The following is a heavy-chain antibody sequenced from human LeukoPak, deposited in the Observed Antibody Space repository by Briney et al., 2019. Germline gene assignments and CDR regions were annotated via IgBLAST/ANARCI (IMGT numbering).Heavy chain of an antibody. Sequence: GGSLRPSCAASGITFSDYYMSWIRQAPGKGLEWVSYISSSGNTIYYADSVKGRFTISRDNAKNSLYLQMNSLRAEDTAVYYCARFTRSSFDSWGQGTLVTVSS. CDR3: ARFTRSSFDS. V-gene: IGHV3-11*01. J-gene: IGHJ4*02. CDR1: GITFSDYY. CDR2: ISSSGNTI. D-gene: IGHD3-16*02.